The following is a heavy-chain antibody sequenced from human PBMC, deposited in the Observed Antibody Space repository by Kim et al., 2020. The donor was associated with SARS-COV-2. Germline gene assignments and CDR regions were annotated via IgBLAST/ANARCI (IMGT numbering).Heavy chain of an antibody. CDR1: GFTFSSYA. V-gene: IGHV3-23*01. J-gene: IGHJ4*02. Sequence: GGSLRLSCAASGFTFSSYAMSWVRQAPGKGLEWVSAISGSGGSTYYADSVKGRFTISRDNSKNTLYLQMNSLRSEDTAVYYCAKNAHYYDSSGKYLGNFDYWGQGTLVTVSS. D-gene: IGHD3-22*01. CDR2: ISGSGGST. CDR3: AKNAHYYDSSGKYLGNFDY.